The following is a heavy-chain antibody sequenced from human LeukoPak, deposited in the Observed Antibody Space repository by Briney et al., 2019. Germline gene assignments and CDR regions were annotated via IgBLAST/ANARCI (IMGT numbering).Heavy chain of an antibody. CDR3: ARVGYCSSASCYSPGAFDI. Sequence: SQTLSLTCTVSGDSVSTTDYYWTWIRQPPGRGLEWIGYIYDSGNTYYNPPLKSRVTISVDTSNNQVSLKLRSVTAADTAAYYCARVGYCSSASCYSPGAFDIWGQGTMVTVFS. CDR2: IYDSGNT. CDR1: GDSVSTTDYY. J-gene: IGHJ3*02. D-gene: IGHD2-2*01. V-gene: IGHV4-30-4*01.